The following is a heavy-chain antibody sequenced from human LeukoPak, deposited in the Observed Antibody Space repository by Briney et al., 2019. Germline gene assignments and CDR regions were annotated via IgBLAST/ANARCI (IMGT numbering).Heavy chain of an antibody. Sequence: PSGTLSLTCAVCGDSFSGSNWWSWVRQPPGKGLAWIGEMYSDGRTNCNPSLKSRVTISVDKSKSQFSLRLSSVAAADTAVYYCASNDYYCIEFWGKGTTVTVSS. V-gene: IGHV4-4*02. CDR1: GDSFSGSNW. CDR2: MYSDGRT. D-gene: IGHD3-16*01. CDR3: ASNDYYCIEF. J-gene: IGHJ6*03.